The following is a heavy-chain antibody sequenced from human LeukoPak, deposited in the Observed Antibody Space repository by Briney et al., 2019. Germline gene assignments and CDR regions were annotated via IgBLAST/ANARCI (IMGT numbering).Heavy chain of an antibody. CDR3: ATYSIRRNFDY. Sequence: SETLSLTCAVYGGSFSGYYWSWIRQPPGKGLEWIGEINHSGSTNYNPSLKSRVTISVDTSKNQFSLKLSSVTAADTAVYYCATYSIRRNFDYWGQGTLVTVS. J-gene: IGHJ4*02. CDR2: INHSGST. V-gene: IGHV4-34*01. CDR1: GGSFSGYY. D-gene: IGHD4-11*01.